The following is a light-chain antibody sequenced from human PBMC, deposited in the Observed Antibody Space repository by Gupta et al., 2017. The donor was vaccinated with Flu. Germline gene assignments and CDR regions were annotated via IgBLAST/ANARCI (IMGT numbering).Light chain of an antibody. V-gene: IGLV1-44*01. CDR3: AAWDDSLNGWV. J-gene: IGLJ3*02. Sequence: QSVLTQPPSASGTPGQKFTISCPGSSSNIGSNAVNWYQQLPGTAPKLLIYSNDQRPAGVPDRFSGSKSGTSASLAISGLQSEDEADYYCAAWDDSLNGWVFGGGTKLTVL. CDR1: SSNIGSNA. CDR2: SND.